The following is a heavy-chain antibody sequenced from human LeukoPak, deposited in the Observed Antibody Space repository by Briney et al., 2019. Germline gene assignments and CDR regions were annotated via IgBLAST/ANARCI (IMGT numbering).Heavy chain of an antibody. J-gene: IGHJ4*02. CDR3: ARVPRVSIAVAGTLDY. Sequence: GGSLRLSCAASGFTFSSYAMSWVRQAPGKGLEWVSAISGSGGSTYYADSVKGRFTISRDNSKNTLYLQMNSLRAEDTAVYYCARVPRVSIAVAGTLDYWGQGTLVTVSS. CDR1: GFTFSSYA. V-gene: IGHV3-23*01. D-gene: IGHD6-19*01. CDR2: ISGSGGST.